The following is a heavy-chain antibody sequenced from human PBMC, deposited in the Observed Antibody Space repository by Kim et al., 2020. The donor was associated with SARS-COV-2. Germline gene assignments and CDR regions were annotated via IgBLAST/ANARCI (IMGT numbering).Heavy chain of an antibody. D-gene: IGHD4-17*01. J-gene: IGHJ3*02. Sequence: YYADSVKGRFTISRANSKNTLFLQMNSLRAEDTAVYYCAKSSVTTYALDIWGQGTMVTVSS. V-gene: IGHV3-23*01. CDR3: AKSSVTTYALDI.